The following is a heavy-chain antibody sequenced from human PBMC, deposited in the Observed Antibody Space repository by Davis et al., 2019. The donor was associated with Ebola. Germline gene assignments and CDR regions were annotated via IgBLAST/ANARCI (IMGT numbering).Heavy chain of an antibody. D-gene: IGHD2-15*01. CDR1: GGSISSHH. J-gene: IGHJ6*02. CDR2: IYYSGST. V-gene: IGHV4-59*11. CDR3: ARWPGYCSGGNCYSGLDV. Sequence: PSETLSLTCNVAGGSISSHHWSWIRQPPGKGLEWIGYIYYSGSTKYNPSLKSRVTISMDTSKNQFSLKLSPVTAADTAVYYCARWPGYCSGGNCYSGLDVWGQGTTVTVSS.